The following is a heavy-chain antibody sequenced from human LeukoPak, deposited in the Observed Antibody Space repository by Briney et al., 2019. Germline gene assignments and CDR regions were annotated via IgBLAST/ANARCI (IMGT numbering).Heavy chain of an antibody. CDR1: GGSISSYY. D-gene: IGHD3-22*01. CDR3: ARDLDYYDSSGYYHYSDY. Sequence: RTSETLSLTCTVSGGSISSYYWSWIRQPAGEGLEWIGRIYTSGSTNYNPSLKSRVTMSVDTSKNQFSLKLSSVTAADTAVYYCARDLDYYDSSGYYHYSDYWGQGTLVTVSS. J-gene: IGHJ4*02. V-gene: IGHV4-4*07. CDR2: IYTSGST.